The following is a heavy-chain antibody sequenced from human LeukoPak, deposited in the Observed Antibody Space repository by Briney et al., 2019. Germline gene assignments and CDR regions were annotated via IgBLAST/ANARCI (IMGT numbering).Heavy chain of an antibody. Sequence: SETLSLTCTVSGDSISNSDYYWGWIRQPPGKGLEWIGSIYHSGSTYYNPSLKSRVTISVDTSKKQFSLKLSSVTAADTAVYYCARASRYCHMLTGYYLSAFDYWGQGTLVTVSS. V-gene: IGHV4-39*01. CDR2: IYHSGST. CDR3: ARASRYCHMLTGYYLSAFDY. J-gene: IGHJ4*02. D-gene: IGHD3-9*01. CDR1: GDSISNSDYY.